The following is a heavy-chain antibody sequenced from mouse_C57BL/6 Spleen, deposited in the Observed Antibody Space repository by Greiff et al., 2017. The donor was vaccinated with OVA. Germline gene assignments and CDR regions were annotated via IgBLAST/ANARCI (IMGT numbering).Heavy chain of an antibody. V-gene: IGHV1-69*01. J-gene: IGHJ2*01. CDR1: GYTFTSYW. CDR2: IDPSDSYT. D-gene: IGHD2-4*01. CDR3: ARRSQTIYYDYDGCYFDY. Sequence: QVQLQQPGAELVMPGASVKLSCKASGYTFTSYWMHWVKQRPGQGLEWIGEIDPSDSYTNYNQKFKGKSTLTVDKSSSTAYMQLSSLTSEDSAVYYCARRSQTIYYDYDGCYFDYWGQGTTLTVSS.